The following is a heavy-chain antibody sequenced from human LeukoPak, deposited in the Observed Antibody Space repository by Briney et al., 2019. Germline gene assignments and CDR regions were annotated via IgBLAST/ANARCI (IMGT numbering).Heavy chain of an antibody. CDR2: ISGSGGST. D-gene: IGHD3-3*01. CDR3: AKGTRITIFGVVIRYYFDY. CDR1: GFTFSSYA. V-gene: IGHV3-23*01. J-gene: IGHJ4*02. Sequence: GGSLRLSCAASGFTFSSYAMSWVRQAQGKGLEWVSAISGSGGSTYYADSVKGRFTISRDNSKNTLYLQMNSLRAEDTAVYYCAKGTRITIFGVVIRYYFDYWGQGTLVTVSS.